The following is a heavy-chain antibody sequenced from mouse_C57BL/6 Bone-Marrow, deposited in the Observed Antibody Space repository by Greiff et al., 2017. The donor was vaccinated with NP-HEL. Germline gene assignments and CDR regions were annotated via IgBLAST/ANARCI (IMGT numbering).Heavy chain of an antibody. J-gene: IGHJ1*03. Sequence: QVQLQQPGAELVKPGASVKMSCKASGYTFTSYWITWVKQRPGQGLEWIGDIYPGSGSTNYNEKFKSKATLTVDTSSSTAYMQLSSLTSEDSAVYYCAGGLYDYEGWYFDVWGTGTTVTVSS. CDR1: GYTFTSYW. CDR3: AGGLYDYEGWYFDV. CDR2: IYPGSGST. V-gene: IGHV1-55*01. D-gene: IGHD2-4*01.